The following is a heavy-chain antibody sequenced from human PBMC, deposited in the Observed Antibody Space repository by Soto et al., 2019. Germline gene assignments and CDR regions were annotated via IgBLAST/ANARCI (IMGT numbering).Heavy chain of an antibody. D-gene: IGHD6-19*01. CDR3: AISSGWAGFFGY. CDR2: MNPNFGNT. CDR1: GYTFTSYD. J-gene: IGHJ4*02. V-gene: IGHV1-8*01. Sequence: ASVKVSCKASGYTFTSYDINWVRQATGQCFVFLGWMNPNFGNTGYAQNFQGSVTLTRNTSLSTVYLELSSFSSEDTAVYYCAISSGWAGFFGYWGQGTLVTVS.